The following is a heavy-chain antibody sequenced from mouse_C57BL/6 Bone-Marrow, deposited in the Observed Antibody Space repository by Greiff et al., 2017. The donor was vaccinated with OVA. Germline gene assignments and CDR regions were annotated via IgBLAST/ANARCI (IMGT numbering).Heavy chain of an antibody. V-gene: IGHV1-81*01. CDR3: AIMEPGWFAY. CDR1: GYTFTSYG. Sequence: VQLQESGAELARPGASVKLSCKASGYTFTSYGISWVKQRTGQGLEWIGEIYPSSGNTYYNEKFKGKATLTADKSSSTAYMELRSLTSEDSAVCFCAIMEPGWFAYWGQGTLVTVSA. CDR2: IYPSSGNT. J-gene: IGHJ3*01.